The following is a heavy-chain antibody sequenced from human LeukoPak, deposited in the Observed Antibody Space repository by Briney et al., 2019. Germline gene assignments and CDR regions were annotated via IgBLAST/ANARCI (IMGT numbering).Heavy chain of an antibody. CDR2: IWSDENKK. D-gene: IGHD4-23*01. Sequence: GGSLRLSCAASGFTFSSYGMHWVRQAPGRGLEWVAVIWSDENKKFYADSVKGRFTISRDNFKSTLYLQMDSLRVEDTAVYYCAREGLTSTPNNAFDIWGQGSVVTVSS. CDR3: AREGLTSTPNNAFDI. V-gene: IGHV3-33*01. J-gene: IGHJ3*02. CDR1: GFTFSSYG.